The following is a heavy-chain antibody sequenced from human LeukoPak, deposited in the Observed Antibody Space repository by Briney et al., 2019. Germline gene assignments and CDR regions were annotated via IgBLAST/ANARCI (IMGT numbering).Heavy chain of an antibody. J-gene: IGHJ3*02. V-gene: IGHV3-74*01. Sequence: GGSLRLSCATSGFTFSAYSMNWVRHAPGKGLVWVSRINSDGSSTSYADSVKGRFTISRDNAKNTLYLQMNSLRAEDTAVYYCARVLIAARRAFDIWGQGTMATVSS. CDR3: ARVLIAARRAFDI. D-gene: IGHD6-6*01. CDR1: GFTFSAYS. CDR2: INSDGSST.